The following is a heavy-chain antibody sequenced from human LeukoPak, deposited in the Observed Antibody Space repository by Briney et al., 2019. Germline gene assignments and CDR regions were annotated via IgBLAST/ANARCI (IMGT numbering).Heavy chain of an antibody. V-gene: IGHV4-34*01. J-gene: IGHJ6*02. CDR3: ARGQNYGSGSYRNYYYYYYGMDV. Sequence: SETLSLTCAVYGGSFSGDYWSWIRQPPGKGLEWIGEINDSGSTNYDPSLKSRVTISVDTSKSQFSLKLSSVTAADTAVYYCARGQNYGSGSYRNYYYYYYGMDVWGQGTTVTVSS. CDR2: INDSGST. D-gene: IGHD3-10*01. CDR1: GGSFSGDY.